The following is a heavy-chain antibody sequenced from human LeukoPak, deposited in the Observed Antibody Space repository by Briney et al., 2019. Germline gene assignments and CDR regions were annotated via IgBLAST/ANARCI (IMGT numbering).Heavy chain of an antibody. CDR1: GFTFSNFG. Sequence: GRSLRLSCAASGFTFSNFGMHWVRQAPGKGLEWVAVISYDGSIKYYADSVKGRFTISRDNSYNTLYLQMNSLRAEDTAVYYCARTRTLPIAGGFDTWGQGSLVTVSS. J-gene: IGHJ5*02. V-gene: IGHV3-30*03. D-gene: IGHD3-16*01. CDR3: ARTRTLPIAGGFDT. CDR2: ISYDGSIK.